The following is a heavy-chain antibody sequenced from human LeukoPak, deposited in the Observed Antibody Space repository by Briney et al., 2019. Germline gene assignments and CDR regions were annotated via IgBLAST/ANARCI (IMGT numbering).Heavy chain of an antibody. D-gene: IGHD6-6*01. J-gene: IGHJ4*02. CDR3: ARTIAARYYFDY. V-gene: IGHV2-70*11. CDR1: GFSLTTGGMC. Sequence: SGPTLVNPPQTLTLTCTFSGFSLTTGGMCVSWIRQPPGKALEWLARIDWDDDKYYSTSLKTRLTISKDTSKNQVVLTMTNMDPVDTATYYCARTIAARYYFDYWGQGTLVTVSS. CDR2: IDWDDDK.